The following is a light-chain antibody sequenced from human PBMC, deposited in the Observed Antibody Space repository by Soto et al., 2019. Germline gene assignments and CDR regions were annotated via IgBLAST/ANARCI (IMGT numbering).Light chain of an antibody. J-gene: IGKJ1*01. CDR3: QQSGNSPPT. V-gene: IGKV3-20*01. CDR1: QSLSSSY. Sequence: IVLTQSPGTLSLSPGERATLFCRASQSLSSSYLAWYQQKPGQAPRLLIYGASSRATGIPDRFSGSGSGTDFTLTISRLEPEDFAVYYCQQSGNSPPTFGQGPKVEIK. CDR2: GAS.